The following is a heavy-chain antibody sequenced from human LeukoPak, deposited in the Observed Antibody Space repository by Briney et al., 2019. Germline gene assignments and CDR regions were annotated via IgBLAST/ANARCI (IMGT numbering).Heavy chain of an antibody. V-gene: IGHV1-46*01. CDR2: INPSTGGT. D-gene: IGHD3-16*01. CDR3: ARDGGAADY. Sequence: GASVKVSCKPSGYTFTSYYMHWVRQAPGQGLEWMGIINPSTGGTTYAQKFQGRVTMTRDTSTSTVYMELSSLTSEDTAVYYCARDGGAADYWGQGTLVTVSS. J-gene: IGHJ4*02. CDR1: GYTFTSYY.